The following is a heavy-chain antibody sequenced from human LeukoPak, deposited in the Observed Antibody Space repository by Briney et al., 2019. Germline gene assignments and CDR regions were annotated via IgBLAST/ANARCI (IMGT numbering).Heavy chain of an antibody. J-gene: IGHJ2*01. V-gene: IGHV4-4*07. D-gene: IGHD4-23*01. Sequence: SETLSLTCSVSGGSISSYSWNWLRHPAGQGLEWIWRFYTSGTTNYNPSLKSRVTMSIDTSKNQVSLKMRSVTAADTAVYYCARTVVTLDWYFDLWGRGTLVSVSS. CDR1: GGSISSYS. CDR2: FYTSGTT. CDR3: ARTVVTLDWYFDL.